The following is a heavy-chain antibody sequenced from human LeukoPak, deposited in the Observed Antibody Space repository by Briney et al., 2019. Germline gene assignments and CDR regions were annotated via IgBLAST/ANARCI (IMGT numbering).Heavy chain of an antibody. V-gene: IGHV4-38-2*02. D-gene: IGHD6-13*01. J-gene: IGHJ4*02. CDR1: GYSISSGYY. CDR2: MYHSGDT. Sequence: SETLSLTCTVSGYSISSGYYWVWFRQPPGKGLEWIGSMYHSGDTYYHPSLKSRVTISIDTSKNQFSLRLISMTAADTAVYYCARDRSGSSPSIDYWGQGTLVTVSS. CDR3: ARDRSGSSPSIDY.